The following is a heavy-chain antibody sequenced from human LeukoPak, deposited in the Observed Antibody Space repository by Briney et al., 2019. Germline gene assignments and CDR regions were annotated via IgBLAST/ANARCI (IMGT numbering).Heavy chain of an antibody. D-gene: IGHD3-22*01. V-gene: IGHV4-39*01. CDR2: IYYSGST. J-gene: IGHJ4*02. CDR3: ARHPYPTYDLDY. Sequence: SETLSLTCTVSGGSISSSSYYWGWIRQPPGKGLEWIGSIYYSGSTYYNPSLKSRVTISVDTSKNQFSLKLSSVTAADTAVYYCARHPYPTYDLDYWGQGTLVTVSS. CDR1: GGSISSSSYY.